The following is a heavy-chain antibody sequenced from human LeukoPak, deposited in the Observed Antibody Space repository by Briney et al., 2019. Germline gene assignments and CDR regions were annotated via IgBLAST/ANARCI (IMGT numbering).Heavy chain of an antibody. CDR2: IIPIFGTA. CDR3: ARDARHMYYYDSSGYYLFDY. D-gene: IGHD3-22*01. V-gene: IGHV1-69*13. CDR1: GGTFSSYA. J-gene: IGHJ4*02. Sequence: ASVKVSCKASGGTFSSYAISWVRQAPGQGLEWMGGIIPIFGTANYAQKFQGRVTITADESTSTAYMELSSLGSEDTAVYYCARDARHMYYYDSSGYYLFDYWGQGTLVTVSS.